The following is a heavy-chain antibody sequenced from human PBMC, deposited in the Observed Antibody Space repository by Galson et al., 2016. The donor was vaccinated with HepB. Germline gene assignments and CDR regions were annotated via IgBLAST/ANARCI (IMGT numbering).Heavy chain of an antibody. V-gene: IGHV3-53*01. D-gene: IGHD5-18*01. J-gene: IGHJ3*02. CDR1: GFTVSSDY. CDR2: IYIGGNT. CDR3: ATVGGSTYGLRSDAFDI. Sequence: SLRLSCATSGFTVSSDYMSWARQAPGKGLEWVSLIYIGGNTYYGNSVKGRFTISRDNSKNTLYLQMNTLRAEDTAVYYCATVGGSTYGLRSDAFDIWGQGTVVTVSS.